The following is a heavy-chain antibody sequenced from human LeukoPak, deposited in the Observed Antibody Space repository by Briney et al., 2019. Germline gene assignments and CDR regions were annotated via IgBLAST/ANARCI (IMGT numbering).Heavy chain of an antibody. J-gene: IGHJ3*02. CDR2: IYYSGST. D-gene: IGHD3-3*01. CDR1: GVSISSYY. CDR3: ARVLSDRFAIFGVVIDTFDI. V-gene: IGHV4-59*12. Sequence: SETLSLTCTVSGVSISSYYWTWIRQPPGKGLEWIGYIYYSGSTNYNPSLKSRVTISVDTSKNQFSLKLSSVTAADTAVYYCARVLSDRFAIFGVVIDTFDIWGQGTMVTVSS.